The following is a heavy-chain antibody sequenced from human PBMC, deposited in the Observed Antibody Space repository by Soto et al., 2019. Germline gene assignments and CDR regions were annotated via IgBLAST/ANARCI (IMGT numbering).Heavy chain of an antibody. Sequence: GASVKVSCKASGYTFTGYHVHWVREAPGQGLEWMGWINPETGGTSYAQKFQGRVTLSRDTSINTAYLGLSRLRFDDAAVYFCARERYQVISDGMDVWGQGTTVTVSS. J-gene: IGHJ6*02. D-gene: IGHD2-2*01. V-gene: IGHV1-2*02. CDR2: INPETGGT. CDR3: ARERYQVISDGMDV. CDR1: GYTFTGYH.